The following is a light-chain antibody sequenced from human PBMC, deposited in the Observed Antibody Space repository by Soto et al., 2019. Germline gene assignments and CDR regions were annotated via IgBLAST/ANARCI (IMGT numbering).Light chain of an antibody. CDR2: HAS. J-gene: IGKJ5*01. Sequence: EIVLTQSPGTLSLSPGERATLSCRASQSVSSSYLAWYQQKLGQSPRLVIYHASTRATGIPARFSGSGSGTEFTLTISSLQSEDFAVYYCQEYNNWPLLTFGQGTRLEI. CDR1: QSVSSSY. V-gene: IGKV3D-15*01. CDR3: QEYNNWPLLT.